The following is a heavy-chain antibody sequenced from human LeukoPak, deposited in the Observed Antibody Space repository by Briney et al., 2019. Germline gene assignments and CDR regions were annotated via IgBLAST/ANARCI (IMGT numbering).Heavy chain of an antibody. CDR2: INSGGDT. CDR1: GFTFINQA. Sequence: PGGSLRLSCVASGFTFINQAMSWVRQAPGKGLEWVSGINSGGDTDYADSVKGRFTISRDNSKNTVSLQMNNVRAEDTAVYYCAKGSSRYLYRAPFDYWGQGALVTVSS. CDR3: AKGSSRYLYRAPFDY. V-gene: IGHV3-23*01. J-gene: IGHJ4*02. D-gene: IGHD2-2*01.